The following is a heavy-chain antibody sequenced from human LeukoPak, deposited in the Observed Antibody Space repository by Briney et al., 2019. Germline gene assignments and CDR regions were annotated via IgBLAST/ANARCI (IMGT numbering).Heavy chain of an antibody. J-gene: IGHJ6*03. CDR1: GGSFSGYY. CDR3: ARGYYYYYYYMDV. CDR2: INHSGST. Sequence: SSETLSLTCAVYGGSFSGYYWSWIRQPPGKGLEWIGEINHSGSTNYNPSLKSRVTISVDTSNNQFSLKLSAVTAADTAVYYCARGYYYYYYYMDVWGKGTTVTVSS. V-gene: IGHV4-34*01.